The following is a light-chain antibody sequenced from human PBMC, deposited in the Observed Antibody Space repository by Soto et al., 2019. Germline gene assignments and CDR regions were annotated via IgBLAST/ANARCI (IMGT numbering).Light chain of an antibody. CDR1: SSNIGSNT. J-gene: IGLJ1*01. CDR3: AAWDDTMNGYV. Sequence: QSVLTQPPSASGTPGQRVTISCSGSSSNIGSNTVNWYQQLPGTAPKLLIHANNQRQSGVHDRLSGSKYGNSESLDISSLQSEDSDYYCAAWDDTMNGYVFGTGVKVTVI. V-gene: IGLV1-44*01. CDR2: ANN.